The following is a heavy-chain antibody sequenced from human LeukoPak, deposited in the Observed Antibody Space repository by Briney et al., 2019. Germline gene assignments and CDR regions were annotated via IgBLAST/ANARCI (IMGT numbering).Heavy chain of an antibody. V-gene: IGHV3-53*01. D-gene: IGHD2-21*02. CDR3: VREDTPATANY. J-gene: IGHJ4*02. CDR2: IYSGGTT. CDR1: GFIVSSNY. Sequence: PGGSLRLSCAASGFIVSSNYMSWVRQAPGKGLEWVSVIYSGGTTYYADSVKGRFTISRDNSKDTLFLQMHSLRPGDTAVYYCVREDTPATANYWGQGTLVTISS.